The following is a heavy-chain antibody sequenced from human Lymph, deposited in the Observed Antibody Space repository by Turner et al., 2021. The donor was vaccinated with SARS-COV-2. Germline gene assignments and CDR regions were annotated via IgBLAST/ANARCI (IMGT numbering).Heavy chain of an antibody. CDR3: ARDLGGYFDL. Sequence: QVQLVESGGGVVQPGRSLRLSCAASGFTFSTYAMEWVRQAPGKGLGWVALISHDGSNKYYADSVKGRFTISRDNSKNTLYLQMNSLRAEGTAVYYCARDLGGYFDLWGRGTLVTVSS. D-gene: IGHD3-16*01. J-gene: IGHJ2*01. CDR1: GFTFSTYA. CDR2: ISHDGSNK. V-gene: IGHV3-30-3*01.